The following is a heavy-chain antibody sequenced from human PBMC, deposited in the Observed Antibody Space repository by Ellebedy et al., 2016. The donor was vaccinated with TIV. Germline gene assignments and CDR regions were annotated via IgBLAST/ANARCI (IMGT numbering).Heavy chain of an antibody. J-gene: IGHJ4*02. D-gene: IGHD3-10*01. CDR3: TTSLLWVGVLFPHTD. CDR2: IRSKAHGGTT. CDR1: GVTFGENA. V-gene: IGHV3-49*04. Sequence: PGGSLRLSCTVSGVTFGENAMSWVRQAPGKGLEWVGVIRSKAHGGTTEYAASVKGRFTISRDDSKSIAYLRMNSLKTEDTAVYYCTTSLLWVGVLFPHTDWGQGTLVTVSS.